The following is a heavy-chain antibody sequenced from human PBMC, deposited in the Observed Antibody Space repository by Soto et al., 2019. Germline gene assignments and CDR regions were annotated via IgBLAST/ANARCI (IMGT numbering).Heavy chain of an antibody. Sequence: QVQLVQSGAEVKKPGSSVKVSCKASGGTFSSYIISWVRQAPGQVFEWMGRIIPILSIANYAQKFQGRVTITAEKSTSTAYMELSSLRSEDTAVYYCARIQPYDSVDYWGQGALVTVSS. CDR1: GGTFSSYI. V-gene: IGHV1-69*02. J-gene: IGHJ4*02. CDR3: ARIQPYDSVDY. D-gene: IGHD2-15*01. CDR2: IIPILSIA.